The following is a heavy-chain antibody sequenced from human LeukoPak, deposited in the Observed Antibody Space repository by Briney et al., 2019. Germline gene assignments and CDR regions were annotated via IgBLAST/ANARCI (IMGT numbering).Heavy chain of an antibody. V-gene: IGHV1-2*02. D-gene: IGHD3-16*02. CDR3: ASMITFGGVIVPPRY. Sequence: ASVKVSCKASGYTFTGYYMHWVRQAPGQGLEWMGWINPNSGGTNYAQKFQGRVTMTRDTSISTAYMELSSLRSEDTAVYYCASMITFGGVIVPPRYWGQGTLVTVSS. J-gene: IGHJ4*02. CDR1: GYTFTGYY. CDR2: INPNSGGT.